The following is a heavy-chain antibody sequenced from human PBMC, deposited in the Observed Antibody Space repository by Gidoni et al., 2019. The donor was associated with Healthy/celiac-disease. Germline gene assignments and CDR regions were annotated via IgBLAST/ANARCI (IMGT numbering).Heavy chain of an antibody. Sequence: EVQLLESGGGLVQPGGSLRLSGAASGFNVRSYAMSWVRKAAGKGLEWVSAISGSGGSTYYADSVKGRFTISRDNSKNTLYLQMNSLRAEDTAVYYCAKLLGRSSGRYAFDIWGQGTMVTVSS. CDR1: GFNVRSYA. CDR3: AKLLGRSSGRYAFDI. D-gene: IGHD6-25*01. V-gene: IGHV3-23*01. CDR2: ISGSGGST. J-gene: IGHJ3*02.